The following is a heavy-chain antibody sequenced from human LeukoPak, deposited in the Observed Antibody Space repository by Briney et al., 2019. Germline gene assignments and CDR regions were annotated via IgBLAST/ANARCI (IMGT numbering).Heavy chain of an antibody. CDR2: IKGDGIST. CDR1: GFDFSSNW. V-gene: IGHV3-74*01. J-gene: IGHJ4*02. Sequence: GGSLGLSCAASGFDFSSNWMHWVRHAPGQGLVWVSRIKGDGISTNYADSVKGRFTISRDIAKNTLYLQMNSLRAEDTGVYYCAKDHYWSIDYWGRGTLVTVSS. CDR3: AKDHYWSIDY. D-gene: IGHD3-3*01.